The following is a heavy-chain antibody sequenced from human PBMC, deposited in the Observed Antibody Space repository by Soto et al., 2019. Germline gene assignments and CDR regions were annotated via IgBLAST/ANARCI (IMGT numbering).Heavy chain of an antibody. V-gene: IGHV3-21*01. CDR2: IGTSSSYI. J-gene: IGHJ4*02. CDR3: ASAPLRYFDWLLSPFDY. CDR1: GFTFSSYS. Sequence: GGSLRLSCSASGFTFSSYSMNWVRQAPGKGLEWVSSIGTSSSYIYYADSVKGRFTISRDNAKNSLYLQMNSLRVEDMAVYYCASAPLRYFDWLLSPFDYWGKGTLVTVSS. D-gene: IGHD3-9*01.